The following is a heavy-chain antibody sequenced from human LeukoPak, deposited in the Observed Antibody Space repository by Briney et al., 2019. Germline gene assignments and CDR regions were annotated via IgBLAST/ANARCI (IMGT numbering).Heavy chain of an antibody. J-gene: IGHJ4*02. CDR2: INHSGST. Sequence: SETLSLTCAVYGGSFSGYYWSWIRQPPGKGLEWIGEINHSGSTNYNPSLKSRVTISVDTSKNQFSLKLSSVTAADTAVYYCARDRGDYYDSSGYCDYWGQGTLVTVSS. CDR3: ARDRGDYYDSSGYCDY. V-gene: IGHV4-34*01. D-gene: IGHD3-22*01. CDR1: GGSFSGYY.